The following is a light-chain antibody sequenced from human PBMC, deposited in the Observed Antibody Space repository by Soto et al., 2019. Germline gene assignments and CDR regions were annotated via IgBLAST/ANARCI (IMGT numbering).Light chain of an antibody. CDR3: ISYAGNNVWV. CDR2: EVN. V-gene: IGLV2-8*01. CDR1: SSDVGGYTY. Sequence: QSALTQPPSASGSPGQSVTISCTGTSSDVGGYTYVSWYQQHPAKAPKLMIYEVNKRPPGVPDRFSGSKSCNTASLTVSGLQTEDEADYYCISYAGNNVWVFGGGTKLTVL. J-gene: IGLJ3*02.